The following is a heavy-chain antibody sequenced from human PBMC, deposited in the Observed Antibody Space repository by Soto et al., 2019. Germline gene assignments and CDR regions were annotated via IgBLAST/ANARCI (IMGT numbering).Heavy chain of an antibody. D-gene: IGHD6-19*01. V-gene: IGHV1-3*01. CDR1: GYTFTSYA. CDR2: INAGNGNT. CDR3: ARESHRSGWYVGGAFDI. Sequence: ASVKVSCKASGYTFTSYAMHWVRQAPGQSLEWMGWINAGNGNTKYSQKFQGRVTITRDTSASTAYMELSSLRSEDTAVYYCARESHRSGWYVGGAFDIWGQGTMVTVSS. J-gene: IGHJ3*02.